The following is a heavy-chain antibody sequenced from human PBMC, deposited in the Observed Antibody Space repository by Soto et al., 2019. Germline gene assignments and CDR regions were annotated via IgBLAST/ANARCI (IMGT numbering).Heavy chain of an antibody. Sequence: EVQLVESGGGLIQPGGSLRLSCAASGFTVSSNYMSWVRQAPGKGLEWVSLITWDGATTFYVDSVKDRFTISRDNSKNSLYLQMNSLRAEDTALYYCGKVTGGSGWYYPIDYWGQGTLVTVSS. CDR3: GKVTGGSGWYYPIDY. V-gene: IGHV3-43D*04. J-gene: IGHJ4*02. D-gene: IGHD6-19*01. CDR1: GFTVSSNY. CDR2: ITWDGATT.